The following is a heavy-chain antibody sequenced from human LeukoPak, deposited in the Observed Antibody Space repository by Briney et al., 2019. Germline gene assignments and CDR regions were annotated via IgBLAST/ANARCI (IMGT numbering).Heavy chain of an antibody. J-gene: IGHJ4*02. CDR1: GVTFTYSE. CDR2: ISTSGSNI. CDR3: ARHQLLDY. Sequence: GGSLRLSCAASGVTFTYSEMNWIRQAPGKGLEWVSYISTSGSNIYYADSVKGRFTISRDNAKNSLYLQMNSLRAEDTAVYYCARHQLLDYWGQGTLVTVSS. D-gene: IGHD2-2*01. V-gene: IGHV3-48*03.